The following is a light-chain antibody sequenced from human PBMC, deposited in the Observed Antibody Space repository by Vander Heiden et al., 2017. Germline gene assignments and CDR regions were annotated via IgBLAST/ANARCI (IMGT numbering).Light chain of an antibody. CDR1: QSISSY. CDR3: QQSYSTPLT. CDR2: AAS. Sequence: DLQMTQFPSSLSASVGDRVTITCRASQSISSYLNWYQQKPGKAPKLLIYAASSLQRRVPSRFSGSGSGTDFTLTISSLQPEDFATYYCQQSYSTPLTFGGGTKVEIK. V-gene: IGKV1-39*01. J-gene: IGKJ4*01.